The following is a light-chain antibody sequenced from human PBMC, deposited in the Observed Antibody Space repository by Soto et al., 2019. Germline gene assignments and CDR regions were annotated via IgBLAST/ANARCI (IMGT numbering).Light chain of an antibody. CDR1: SSDIGRYNF. J-gene: IGLJ1*01. V-gene: IGLV2-14*01. CDR2: EAT. CDR3: GAWDSSLNVYV. Sequence: QSVLTQPASMSGSPGQSITISCTGTSSDIGRYNFVSWYQHHPGKAPKLIIYEATKRPSGVSYRFSGSKSGNTASLTISGLQAEEEADYYCGAWDSSLNVYVFGTGTKVTVL.